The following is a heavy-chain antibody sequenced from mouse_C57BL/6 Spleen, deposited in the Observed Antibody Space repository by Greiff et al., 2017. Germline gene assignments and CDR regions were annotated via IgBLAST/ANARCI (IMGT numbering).Heavy chain of an antibody. CDR3: AREVVRQLSPYFDV. CDR2: IDPSDSYT. Sequence: QVQLQQPGAELVRPGTSVKLSCKASGYTFTSYWMHWVKQRPGQGLEWIGVIDPSDSYTNYNQKFKGKATLTVDTSSSTAYMQLSSLTSEDSAVYYCAREVVRQLSPYFDVWGTGTTVTVSS. CDR1: GYTFTSYW. D-gene: IGHD3-2*02. V-gene: IGHV1-59*01. J-gene: IGHJ1*03.